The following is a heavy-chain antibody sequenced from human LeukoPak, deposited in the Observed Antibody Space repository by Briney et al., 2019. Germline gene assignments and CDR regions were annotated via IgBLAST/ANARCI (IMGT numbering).Heavy chain of an antibody. Sequence: GGSLRLSCAASGFTFSSYEMNWVRQAPGKGLEWVSYISSSGSTIYYADSVKGRFTISRDNAKNSLYLQMNSLRAEDTAVYYCAREKEAAAGQTYYFDYWGQGTLVTVSS. CDR2: ISSSGSTI. V-gene: IGHV3-48*03. CDR1: GFTFSSYE. J-gene: IGHJ4*02. D-gene: IGHD6-13*01. CDR3: AREKEAAAGQTYYFDY.